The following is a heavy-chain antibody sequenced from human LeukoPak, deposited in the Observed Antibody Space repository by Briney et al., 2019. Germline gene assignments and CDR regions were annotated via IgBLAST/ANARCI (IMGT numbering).Heavy chain of an antibody. D-gene: IGHD3-22*01. CDR2: INQDGSEK. Sequence: GGSLRLSCAASGFTFSSYWMSWVRQAPGKGVEWVAHINQDGSEKYYVDSVKGRFTISRDNAKNSLSLQMNSLRAEDTAVYYCARNGDYDGRGFYYFFDHWGRGTLVTV. J-gene: IGHJ4*02. CDR3: ARNGDYDGRGFYYFFDH. V-gene: IGHV3-7*04. CDR1: GFTFSSYW.